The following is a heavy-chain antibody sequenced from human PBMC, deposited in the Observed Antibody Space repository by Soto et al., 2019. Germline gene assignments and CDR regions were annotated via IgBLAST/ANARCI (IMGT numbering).Heavy chain of an antibody. CDR1: GGTFRTST. D-gene: IGHD5-12*01. J-gene: IGHJ4*02. CDR3: ARDSPIGSTYSGYDAIDS. Sequence: QVQLVQSGAEVKKPGSSVKVSCKASGGTFRTSTFTWVRQAPGQGLEWMGRTIPILDVADYAQDFQGRVTITAYKSTSTAYMELTSLTSKDTAVYYCARDSPIGSTYSGYDAIDSWGQGTLVTVSS. CDR2: TIPILDVA. V-gene: IGHV1-69*08.